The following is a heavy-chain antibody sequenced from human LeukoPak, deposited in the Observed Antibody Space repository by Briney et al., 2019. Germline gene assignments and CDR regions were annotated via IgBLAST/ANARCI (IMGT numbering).Heavy chain of an antibody. D-gene: IGHD1/OR15-1a*01. Sequence: VGSLRLSCAASGFTFSTYEMNWVRQAPGKGLEWLSYIIGDGTTTQYADSVRDRFTISRDNDKNSLYLQMNSLRADDTAVYYCVRDRGGTYSGDNLFDPWGQGTLVTVSS. CDR2: IIGDGTTT. CDR1: GFTFSTYE. CDR3: VRDRGGTYSGDNLFDP. J-gene: IGHJ5*02. V-gene: IGHV3-48*03.